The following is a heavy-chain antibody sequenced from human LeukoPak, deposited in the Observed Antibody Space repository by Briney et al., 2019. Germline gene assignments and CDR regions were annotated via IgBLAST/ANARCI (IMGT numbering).Heavy chain of an antibody. D-gene: IGHD5-12*01. CDR3: ASHQGGSTNDN. CDR1: GDSIRSFY. Sequence: SETLSLTCTVSGDSIRSFYWSWIRQPPGKGPEWIGYISYSGSTNYNASLESRVTMSVDTSKNQFSLNLNSVTAADTAVYYCASHQGGSTNDNWGQGTLVTVSS. J-gene: IGHJ4*02. CDR2: ISYSGST. V-gene: IGHV4-59*08.